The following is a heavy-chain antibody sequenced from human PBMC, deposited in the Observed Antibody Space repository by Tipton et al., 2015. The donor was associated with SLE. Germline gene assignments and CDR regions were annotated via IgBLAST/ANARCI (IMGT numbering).Heavy chain of an antibody. CDR2: ISPNGGTT. Sequence: SLRLSCSASKFTFSSYSMHWVRQAPGKGLEYVSAISPNGGTTYYADSVKGRFTISRDNSKNTLYLQMNSLRAEDTAVYYCAKDRPGKWEPILPYYFDYWGQGTLVTVSS. CDR3: AKDRPGKWEPILPYYFDY. V-gene: IGHV3-64*04. J-gene: IGHJ4*02. CDR1: KFTFSSYS. D-gene: IGHD1-26*01.